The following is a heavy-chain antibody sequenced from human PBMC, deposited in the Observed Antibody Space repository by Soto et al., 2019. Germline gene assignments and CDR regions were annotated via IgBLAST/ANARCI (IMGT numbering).Heavy chain of an antibody. V-gene: IGHV3-48*02. J-gene: IGHJ4*02. CDR2: ISGSSTTI. CDR3: ERGELDRTIDD. D-gene: IGHD1-1*01. CDR1: GFSLRSRS. Sequence: PGGSLRLSCAASGFSLRSRSMNWVRQAPGKGLEWVSYISGSSTTIYYTDSVKGRFTISRDNAKNSLYLQMNSLRHEDTAVYSCERGELDRTIDDWGQGTQVTVSS.